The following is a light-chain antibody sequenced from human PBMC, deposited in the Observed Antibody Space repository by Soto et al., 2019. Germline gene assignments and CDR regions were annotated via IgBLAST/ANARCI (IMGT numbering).Light chain of an antibody. V-gene: IGLV2-8*01. Sequence: QSVLTQPPSASGSPGQSVTISCTGTSSDVGGYNYVSWYQQHPGKAPKVMIYEVTKRPSGVPDRFSGSKSGNTASLTVSGLQSEDEADSYCSSYAGNNNWVFGGGTKVTVL. CDR1: SSDVGGYNY. CDR3: SSYAGNNNWV. J-gene: IGLJ3*02. CDR2: EVT.